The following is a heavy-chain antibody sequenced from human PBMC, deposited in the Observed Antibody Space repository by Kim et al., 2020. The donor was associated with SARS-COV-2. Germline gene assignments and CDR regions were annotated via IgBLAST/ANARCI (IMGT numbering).Heavy chain of an antibody. D-gene: IGHD2-21*01. Sequence: GGSLRLSCAASGFTFDDYAMHWVRQAPGKGLEWVSGISWNSGSIGYVDSVKGRFTISRDNAKNSLYLQMNSLRAEDTALYYCAKGGDGYNPPGVFDYWGQGTLVTVSS. V-gene: IGHV3-9*01. CDR2: ISWNSGSI. CDR1: GFTFDDYA. J-gene: IGHJ4*02. CDR3: AKGGDGYNPPGVFDY.